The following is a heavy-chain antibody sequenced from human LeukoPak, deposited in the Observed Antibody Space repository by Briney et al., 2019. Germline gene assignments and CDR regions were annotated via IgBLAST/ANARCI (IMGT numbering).Heavy chain of an antibody. J-gene: IGHJ4*02. Sequence: PGGSLRLSCAASGFTFSSYAMSWVRQAPGKGLEWVSAISGSGGSTYYADSVKGRFTISRDNSKNTLYLQMNSLRAEDTAVYYCAKDIVGRIVGAIDYWGQGTLVTVSS. CDR2: ISGSGGST. D-gene: IGHD1-26*01. CDR1: GFTFSSYA. CDR3: AKDIVGRIVGAIDY. V-gene: IGHV3-23*01.